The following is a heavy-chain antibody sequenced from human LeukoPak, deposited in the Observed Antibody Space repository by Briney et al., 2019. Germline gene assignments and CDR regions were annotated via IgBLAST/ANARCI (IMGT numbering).Heavy chain of an antibody. D-gene: IGHD2-21*02. CDR3: AKGERAYCGGDCYYDY. Sequence: LPGGSLRLSCAASGFTFSSYAMSWVRQAPGKGLEWVSAISCSGGSTYYADSVKSRFTISRDNSKNTLYLQMNSLRAEDTAVYYCAKGERAYCGGDCYYDYWGQGTLVTVSS. CDR2: ISCSGGST. V-gene: IGHV3-23*01. J-gene: IGHJ4*02. CDR1: GFTFSSYA.